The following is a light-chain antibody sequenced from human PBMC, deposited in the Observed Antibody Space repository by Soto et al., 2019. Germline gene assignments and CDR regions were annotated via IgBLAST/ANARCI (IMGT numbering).Light chain of an antibody. J-gene: IGLJ3*02. Sequence: QAVVTQPPSASGTPGQRVTISCSGSSSNIGSNTVDWYQQLPGTAPKLLIYSNNQRPSGVPDRFSASKSGTSASLAISGLQSEDEADYFCAAWDDSLNGRVFGGGTKVTVL. CDR3: AAWDDSLNGRV. CDR2: SNN. V-gene: IGLV1-44*01. CDR1: SSNIGSNT.